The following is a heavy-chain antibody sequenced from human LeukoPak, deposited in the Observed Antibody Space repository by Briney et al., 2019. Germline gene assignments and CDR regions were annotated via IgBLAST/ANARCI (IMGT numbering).Heavy chain of an antibody. J-gene: IGHJ5*02. CDR3: TRDRYSSGWNWFDP. V-gene: IGHV4-59*01. Sequence: SGTLSLTCTVSGGPISSYYWTWIRQPPGKGLEWIGYIYYSGSTKYNPSLKSRVTISLDKSKSQFSLNLTSVTAADTAVYYCTRDRYSSGWNWFDPWGQGTLVTVSS. D-gene: IGHD6-19*01. CDR2: IYYSGST. CDR1: GGPISSYY.